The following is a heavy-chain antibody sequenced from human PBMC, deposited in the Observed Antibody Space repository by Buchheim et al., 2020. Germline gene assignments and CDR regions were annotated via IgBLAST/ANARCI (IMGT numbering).Heavy chain of an antibody. CDR2: IKQDGSEK. CDR1: GFTFSSYW. Sequence: EVQLVESGGGLVQPGGSLRLSCAASGFTFSSYWMSWVRQAPGKGLEWVANIKQDGSEKYYVDSVKGRFTISRDNAQSSLYLQMNSLRAEDTAVYYCARDPSGSYYQVGSDYWGQGTL. CDR3: ARDPSGSYYQVGSDY. J-gene: IGHJ4*02. D-gene: IGHD1-26*01. V-gene: IGHV3-7*01.